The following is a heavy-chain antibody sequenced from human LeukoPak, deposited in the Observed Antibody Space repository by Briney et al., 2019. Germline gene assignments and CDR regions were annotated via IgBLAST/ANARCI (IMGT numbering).Heavy chain of an antibody. CDR3: ARVRSGSLDY. Sequence: GGSLRLSCAASGFIFSSYSMNWVRQAPGKGLEWVSFIRSSSSDIYYADSVKGRFTISRDNAKNSLYLQMDSLKAEDTAVYYCARVRSGSLDYWGQGTLVTVSS. CDR1: GFIFSSYS. D-gene: IGHD1-26*01. V-gene: IGHV3-21*01. CDR2: IRSSSSDI. J-gene: IGHJ4*02.